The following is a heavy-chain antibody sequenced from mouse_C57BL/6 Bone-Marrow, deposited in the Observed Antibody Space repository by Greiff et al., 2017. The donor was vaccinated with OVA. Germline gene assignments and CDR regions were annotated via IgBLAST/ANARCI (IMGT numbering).Heavy chain of an antibody. J-gene: IGHJ2*01. D-gene: IGHD1-1*01. CDR2: IYWDDDK. CDR1: GFSLSTSGMG. Sequence: QVQLKESGPGILQSSQTLSLTCSFSGFSLSTSGMGVSWIRQPSGKGLEWLAHIYWDDDKRYNPSLKSRLTISKDTSRNQVFLKITSVDTADTATYYCARRGDYYGSSSYYFDYWGQGTTLTVSS. CDR3: ARRGDYYGSSSYYFDY. V-gene: IGHV8-12*01.